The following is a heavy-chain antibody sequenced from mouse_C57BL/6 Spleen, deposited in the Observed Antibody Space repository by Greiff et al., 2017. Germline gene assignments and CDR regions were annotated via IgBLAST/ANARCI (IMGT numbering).Heavy chain of an antibody. CDR3: ARSNYVLYAMDY. Sequence: QVQLQQPGAELVKPGASVKMSCKASGYTFTSYWITWVKQRPGQGLEWIGDIYPGSGSTNYNEKFKSKATLPVVTSSSTAYMQLSSLTSEDSAVYYCARSNYVLYAMDYWGRGTSVTVSS. CDR1: GYTFTSYW. CDR2: IYPGSGST. D-gene: IGHD2-5*01. J-gene: IGHJ4*01. V-gene: IGHV1-55*01.